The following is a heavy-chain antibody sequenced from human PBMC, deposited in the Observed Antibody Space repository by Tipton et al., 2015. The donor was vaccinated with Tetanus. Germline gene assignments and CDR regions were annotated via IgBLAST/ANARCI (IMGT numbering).Heavy chain of an antibody. D-gene: IGHD6-19*01. J-gene: IGHJ4*02. CDR3: AADVSGWHSSY. CDR2: IVVGSGNT. V-gene: IGHV1-58*01. Sequence: QSGAEVKKPGTSVKVSCKASGFTFTSSAVQWVRQARGQRLEWIGWIVVGSGNTNYAQKFQERVTITRDMSTSTAYMELSSLRSEDTAVYYCAADVSGWHSSYWGQGTLVTVSS. CDR1: GFTFTSSA.